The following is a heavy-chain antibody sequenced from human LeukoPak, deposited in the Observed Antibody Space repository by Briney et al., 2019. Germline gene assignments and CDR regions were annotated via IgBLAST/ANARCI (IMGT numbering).Heavy chain of an antibody. CDR2: IFYSVNT. Sequence: SETLSLTCTVSGGSISSYYWNWIRQPPGKGLEWIGYIFYSVNTNYNPSLKSRATISIDTSKNQFSLKLSSVTAADTAVYYCARVVGFYDSSAFDLWGQGTLVTVSS. D-gene: IGHD3-22*01. J-gene: IGHJ5*02. CDR3: ARVVGFYDSSAFDL. V-gene: IGHV4-59*01. CDR1: GGSISSYY.